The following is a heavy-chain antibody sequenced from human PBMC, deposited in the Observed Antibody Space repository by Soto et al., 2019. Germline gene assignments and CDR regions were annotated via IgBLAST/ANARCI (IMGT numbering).Heavy chain of an antibody. Sequence: QVQLQESGPGLVKPSQTLSLPCPVSGGSFSSGGYYWSWIRQHPGKGLEWIGYLYYSGSTYYNPSLKSRVTIAVDTSKNQFSLRLSTVTAADTAGYYCARVRFSGSHWYYNGMAVWGQGTTVTVSS. CDR3: ARVRFSGSHWYYNGMAV. CDR2: LYYSGST. CDR1: GGSFSSGGYY. D-gene: IGHD1-26*01. J-gene: IGHJ6*02. V-gene: IGHV4-31*03.